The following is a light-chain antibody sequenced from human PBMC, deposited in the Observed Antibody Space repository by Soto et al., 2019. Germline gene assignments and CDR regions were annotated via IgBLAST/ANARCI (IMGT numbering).Light chain of an antibody. J-gene: IGKJ3*01. CDR1: QGISSY. V-gene: IGKV1-9*01. CDR2: AAS. Sequence: DIQLTQSPSLLSASVGDRVTIACRASQGISSYLAWYQQKLGKAPKLLIYAASTLQSGVPSRFSGSGSGTEFTLTISSLQPEDFATYYCQQFNNYPLTFGPGTKVDIK. CDR3: QQFNNYPLT.